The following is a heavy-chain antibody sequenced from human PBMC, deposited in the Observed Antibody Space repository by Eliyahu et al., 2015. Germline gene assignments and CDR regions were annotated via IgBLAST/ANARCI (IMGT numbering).Heavy chain of an antibody. V-gene: IGHV3-23*01. CDR1: GFIFSRFA. CDR2: ISGSGGST. CDR3: AKEVAIAPFDF. D-gene: IGHD2-21*01. Sequence: EVQLLESGGGLVQPGGSLRLSVAASGFIFSRFAMSWVRQAPGKGLEWVSVISGSGGSTDYADSVKGRFTISRDNSKNTLYLQMNSLRAEDTAVYYCAKEVAIAPFDFWGQGTLVTVSS. J-gene: IGHJ4*02.